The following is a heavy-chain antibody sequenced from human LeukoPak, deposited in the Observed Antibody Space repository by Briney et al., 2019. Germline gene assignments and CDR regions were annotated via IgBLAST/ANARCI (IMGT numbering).Heavy chain of an antibody. J-gene: IGHJ4*02. D-gene: IGHD6-13*01. CDR1: GFTFSSYA. Sequence: GGSLRLSCAASGFTFSSYAMSWVRHAPGKGLEWVSAISGSGGSTYYADSVKGRFTISRDNSKNTLYLQMNSLRAEDTAVYYCAKAKPYSSSWYWDYWGQGTLVTVSS. CDR2: ISGSGGST. CDR3: AKAKPYSSSWYWDY. V-gene: IGHV3-23*01.